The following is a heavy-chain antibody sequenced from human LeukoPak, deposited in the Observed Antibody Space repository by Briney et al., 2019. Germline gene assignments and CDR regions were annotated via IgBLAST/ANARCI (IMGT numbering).Heavy chain of an antibody. Sequence: PSETLSLTCTVSGGSISGYYWSWIRQPPGKGLEWIGYIYYSGTTNYNPSLKSRLTISVDTSKNQFSLNLSSVTSADTAVYYCAREGWGYYFDFWGQGTLVTVSS. CDR2: IYYSGTT. CDR1: GGSISGYY. D-gene: IGHD7-27*01. CDR3: AREGWGYYFDF. J-gene: IGHJ4*02. V-gene: IGHV4-59*01.